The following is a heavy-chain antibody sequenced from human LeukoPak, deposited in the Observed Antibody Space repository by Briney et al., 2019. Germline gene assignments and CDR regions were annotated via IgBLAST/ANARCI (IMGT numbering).Heavy chain of an antibody. V-gene: IGHV3-53*01. D-gene: IGHD3-10*01. CDR3: ARSPHALWFGGGAFDY. CDR2: IYSTGIT. Sequence: PGGSLRVSCAASGFNVSAKSMSWVRQTPEKGLEWVSVIYSTGITAYADSVKGRFSIPRDNSKNILALQMNSLRVEDTAVYYCARSPHALWFGGGAFDYWGQGTLVTVSS. CDR1: GFNVSAKS. J-gene: IGHJ4*02.